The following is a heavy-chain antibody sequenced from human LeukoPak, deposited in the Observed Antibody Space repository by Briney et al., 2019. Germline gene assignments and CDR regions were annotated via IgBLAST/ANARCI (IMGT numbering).Heavy chain of an antibody. Sequence: SVKVSCKASGGTFSSYAISWVRQAPGQGLEWMGGIIPIFGTANYAQKFQGRVTITADESTSTAYMELSSLRSEDTAVYYCARAVLWGPVVPAAIWRRNEPVYYYYMDVWGKGTAVTVSS. CDR3: ARAVLWGPVVPAAIWRRNEPVYYYYMDV. V-gene: IGHV1-69*01. D-gene: IGHD2-2*01. CDR2: IIPIFGTA. CDR1: GGTFSSYA. J-gene: IGHJ6*03.